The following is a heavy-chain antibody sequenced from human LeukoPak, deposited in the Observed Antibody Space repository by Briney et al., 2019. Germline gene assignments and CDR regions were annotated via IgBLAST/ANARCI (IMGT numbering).Heavy chain of an antibody. V-gene: IGHV3-23*01. D-gene: IGHD6-13*01. CDR1: GFTFSSYA. Sequence: GGSLRLSCAASGFTFSSYAMSWVRQAPGKGLEWVSAISGSGGSTYYADSVKGRFTISRDNSKNMLYLQMNSLRAEDTAVYYCAKPTSSSWRQPFDYWGQGTLVTVSS. CDR2: ISGSGGST. CDR3: AKPTSSSWRQPFDY. J-gene: IGHJ4*02.